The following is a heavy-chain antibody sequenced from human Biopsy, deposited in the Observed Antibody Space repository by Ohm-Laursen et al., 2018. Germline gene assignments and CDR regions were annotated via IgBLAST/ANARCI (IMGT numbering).Heavy chain of an antibody. CDR3: GNEVHGRDY. V-gene: IGHV4-34*08. CDR2: INQAGTT. J-gene: IGHJ4*02. Sequence: VTLSLTCAVFGKTFSDYHWSWIRQPPGKGLEWIVQINQAGTTNYNPSLKSRVSISADASKYEFILRLTSVTAADTAVYLCGNEVHGRDYWGLGAQVTVSS. D-gene: IGHD2-15*01. CDR1: GKTFSDYH.